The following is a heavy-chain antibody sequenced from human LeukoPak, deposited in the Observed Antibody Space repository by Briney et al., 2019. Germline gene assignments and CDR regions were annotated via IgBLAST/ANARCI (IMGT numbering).Heavy chain of an antibody. D-gene: IGHD3-22*01. V-gene: IGHV3-49*04. CDR2: IRGKAYGGTT. CDR1: GFTFGDYA. Sequence: GGSLRLSCTASGFTFGDYAMSWVRQAPGKGLEWVGFIRGKAYGGTTEYAASVKGRFTISRDDSKSIAYLQMNSLKTEDTAVYYCTRDLLASSGLYYFDYWGQGTLVTVSS. CDR3: TRDLLASSGLYYFDY. J-gene: IGHJ4*02.